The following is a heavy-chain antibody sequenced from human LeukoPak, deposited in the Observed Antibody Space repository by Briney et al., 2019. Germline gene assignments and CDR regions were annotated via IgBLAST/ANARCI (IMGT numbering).Heavy chain of an antibody. J-gene: IGHJ5*02. CDR2: ISYDGSNK. V-gene: IGHV3-30*03. CDR3: ARGGSSWALNWFDP. CDR1: GFTFSSYG. Sequence: GGSLRLSCAASGFTFSSYGMHWVRQAPGKGLEWVAVISYDGSNKYYADSVKGRFTISRDNSKNTLYLQMISLRAEDTAVYYCARGGSSWALNWFDPWGQGTLVTVSS. D-gene: IGHD6-13*01.